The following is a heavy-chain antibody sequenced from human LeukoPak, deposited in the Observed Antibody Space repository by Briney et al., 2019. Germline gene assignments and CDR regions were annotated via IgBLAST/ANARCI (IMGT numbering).Heavy chain of an antibody. V-gene: IGHV4-59*01. J-gene: IGHJ4*02. CDR2: ISYSGTT. CDR1: GGSISRYS. CDR3: ARDRGPDCSGGSCWDY. D-gene: IGHD2-15*01. Sequence: SETLSLTCTVSGGSISRYSWSWIRQPPGKGLEWIGYISYSGTTNYTPSLKSRVTISVDTSKNQFSLKLSSVTAADTAVYYCARDRGPDCSGGSCWDYWGQGTQVTVSS.